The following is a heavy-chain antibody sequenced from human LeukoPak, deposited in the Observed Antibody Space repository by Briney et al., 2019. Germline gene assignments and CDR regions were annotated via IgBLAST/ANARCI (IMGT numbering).Heavy chain of an antibody. D-gene: IGHD1-14*01. CDR3: ARRTGTLRNWFDP. J-gene: IGHJ5*02. CDR2: ISAYNGNT. CDR1: GGPFSSYA. Sequence: ASVKVSCKASGGPFSSYAISWVRQAPGQGLEWMGWISAYNGNTNYAQKLQGRVTMTTDTSTSTAYVELRSLRSDDTAVYYCARRTGTLRNWFDPWGQGTLVTVSS. V-gene: IGHV1-18*01.